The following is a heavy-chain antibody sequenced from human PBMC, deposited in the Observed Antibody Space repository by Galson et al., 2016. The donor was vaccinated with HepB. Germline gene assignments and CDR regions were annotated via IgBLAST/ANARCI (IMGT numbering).Heavy chain of an antibody. CDR2: ISWNSGEV. D-gene: IGHD3-16*01. Sequence: SLRLSCAASGFTFDDYAMHWVRQGPGKGPEWVAAISWNSGEVAYAGSPKGRFTISRDNARNSLFLQMTSLTVDDTASYYCVKDLGAKWSPSHNYYGMYVWGKGTTVTVSS. J-gene: IGHJ6*04. CDR1: GFTFDDYA. V-gene: IGHV3-9*01. CDR3: VKDLGAKWSPSHNYYGMYV.